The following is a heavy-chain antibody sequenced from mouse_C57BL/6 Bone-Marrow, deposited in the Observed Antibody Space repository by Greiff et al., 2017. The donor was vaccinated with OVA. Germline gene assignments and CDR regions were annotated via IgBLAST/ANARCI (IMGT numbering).Heavy chain of an antibody. CDR2: IDPEDGET. CDR3: ARSNFYSNYVDAMDY. CDR1: GFNIKDYY. V-gene: IGHV14-2*01. Sequence: VQLQQSGAELVKPGASVKLSCTASGFNIKDYYMHWVKQRTEQGLEWIGRIDPEDGETKYAPKFQGKATITADKSSNTAYLPLSSLTSEDTAVYYCARSNFYSNYVDAMDYWGQGTSVTVSS. J-gene: IGHJ4*01. D-gene: IGHD2-5*01.